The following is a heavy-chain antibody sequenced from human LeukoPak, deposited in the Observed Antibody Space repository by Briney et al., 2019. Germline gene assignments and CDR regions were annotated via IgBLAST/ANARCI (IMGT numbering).Heavy chain of an antibody. Sequence: GRSLRLSCAASGFTFSRYGMHWVRQAPGKGLEWVAVIWYDGSNKYYADSVKGRFTISRDNSKNTLYLQMNSLRAEDTAVYYCAKDSTELLWFGELFGSNNWFDPWGQGTLVTVSS. CDR1: GFTFSRYG. V-gene: IGHV3-33*06. J-gene: IGHJ5*02. D-gene: IGHD3-10*01. CDR3: AKDSTELLWFGELFGSNNWFDP. CDR2: IWYDGSNK.